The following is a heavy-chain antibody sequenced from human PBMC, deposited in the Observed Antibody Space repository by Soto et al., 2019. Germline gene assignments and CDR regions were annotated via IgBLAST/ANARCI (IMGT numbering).Heavy chain of an antibody. CDR3: SRGYSSCWYFRPSFDY. Sequence: GGTLRLSCAASGFTFSSYWMSWVRQAPGKGLEWVGNIKQDGSEKYYVDSVKGRFTISRDNAKNSLYLQMNRLRAEETAVYYCSRGYSSCWYFRPSFDYWGQGTLVTVSS. CDR1: GFTFSSYW. D-gene: IGHD6-19*01. J-gene: IGHJ4*01. V-gene: IGHV3-7*04. CDR2: IKQDGSEK.